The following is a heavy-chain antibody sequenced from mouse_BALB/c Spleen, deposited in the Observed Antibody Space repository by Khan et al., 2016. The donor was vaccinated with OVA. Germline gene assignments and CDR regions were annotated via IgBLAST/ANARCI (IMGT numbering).Heavy chain of an antibody. CDR2: IGAGGSK. Sequence: VELVESGPGLVAPSQSLSITCTVSGFSLTRHGIHWVRQPPGKGLEWLGIIGAGGSKNYTSALMSRLSITKDSSKRQVFLKMNSLQTDDTAIYCCARNREPDYFDYWGQGTTLTVSS. CDR1: GFSLTRHG. V-gene: IGHV2-9*02. CDR3: ARNREPDYFDY. J-gene: IGHJ2*01.